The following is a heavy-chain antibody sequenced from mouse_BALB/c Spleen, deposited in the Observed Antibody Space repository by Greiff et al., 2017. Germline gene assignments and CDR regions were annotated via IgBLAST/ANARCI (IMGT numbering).Heavy chain of an antibody. CDR2: IRNKANGYTT. CDR1: GFTFTDYY. J-gene: IGHJ2*01. D-gene: IGHD2-1*01. Sequence: EVKLVESGGGLVQPGGSLRLSCATSGFTFTDYYMSWVRQPPGKALEWLGFIRNKANGYTTEYSASVKGRFTISRDNSQSILYLQMNTLRAEDSATYYCARVYGNYAIFDYWGQGTTLTVSS. V-gene: IGHV7-3*02. CDR3: ARVYGNYAIFDY.